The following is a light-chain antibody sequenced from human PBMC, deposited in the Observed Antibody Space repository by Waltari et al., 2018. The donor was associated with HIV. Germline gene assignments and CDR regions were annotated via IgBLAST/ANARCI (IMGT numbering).Light chain of an antibody. J-gene: IGKJ1*01. CDR2: AAS. CDR1: QGIRSD. Sequence: AIQMTQSPSSLSASVGDRVTITCRASQGIRSDLGWYEQKAGKAPKLLIFAASSLQSGVPSRFSGSGSGTDFTLTITSLQPEDSATYYCLQDHNYPWTFGQGTKVEIK. V-gene: IGKV1-6*01. CDR3: LQDHNYPWT.